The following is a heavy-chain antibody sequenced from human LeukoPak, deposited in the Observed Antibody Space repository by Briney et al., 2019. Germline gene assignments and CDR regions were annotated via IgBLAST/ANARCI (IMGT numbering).Heavy chain of an antibody. CDR3: ASGYYDILTGYPYNYMDV. Sequence: PGGSLRLSCAASGFTFSSYEMNWVRQAPGRGLEWVSYISSSGSTIYYADSVKGRFTISRDNAKNSLYLQMNSLRAEDTAVYYCASGYYDILTGYPYNYMDVWGKGTTVTISS. CDR2: ISSSGSTI. D-gene: IGHD3-9*01. J-gene: IGHJ6*03. CDR1: GFTFSSYE. V-gene: IGHV3-48*03.